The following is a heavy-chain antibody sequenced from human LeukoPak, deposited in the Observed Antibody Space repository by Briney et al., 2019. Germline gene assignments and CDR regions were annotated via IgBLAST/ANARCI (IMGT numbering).Heavy chain of an antibody. CDR1: GFTVNSNY. CDR3: ATVASGGHYHYMDV. V-gene: IGHV3-66*02. D-gene: IGHD6-19*01. J-gene: IGHJ6*03. Sequence: GGSLRLSCAASGFTVNSNYMIWVRQAPAKGLEWVSVIYSGGTTYYADSVKGRFTISRDNSKNTLYLQMGSLRAEDTAVYYCATVASGGHYHYMDVWGRGTTVPVSS. CDR2: IYSGGTT.